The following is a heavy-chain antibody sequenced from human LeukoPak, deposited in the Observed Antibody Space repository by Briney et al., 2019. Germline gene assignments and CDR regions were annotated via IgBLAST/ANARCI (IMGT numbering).Heavy chain of an antibody. CDR2: IYYSGST. CDR1: GGSIISSSYY. CDR3: ARVLWFGESNFDP. J-gene: IGHJ5*02. Sequence: SETLSLTCTVSGGSIISSSYYWGWIRQPPGKGLEWIGSIYYSGSTYYNPSLKSRVTISVDTSKNQFSLKLSSVTAADTAVYYCARVLWFGESNFDPWGPGTLVTVSS. D-gene: IGHD3-10*01. V-gene: IGHV4-39*01.